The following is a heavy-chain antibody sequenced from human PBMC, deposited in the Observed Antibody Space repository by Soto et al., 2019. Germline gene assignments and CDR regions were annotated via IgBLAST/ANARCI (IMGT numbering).Heavy chain of an antibody. V-gene: IGHV3-7*01. J-gene: IGHJ4*02. CDR2: IKQDGSEK. CDR1: GFTFSSYW. CDR3: ARDLSRGYYDSSGYYDY. D-gene: IGHD3-22*01. Sequence: AGGSLRLSCAASGFTFSSYWMSWVRQAPGKGLEWVANIKQDGSEKYYVDSVKGRFTISRDNAKNSLYLQMNSLRAEDTAVYYCARDLSRGYYDSSGYYDYWGQGTLVTVSS.